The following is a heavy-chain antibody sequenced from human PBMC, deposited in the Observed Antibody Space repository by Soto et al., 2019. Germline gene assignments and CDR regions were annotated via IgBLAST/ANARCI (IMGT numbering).Heavy chain of an antibody. CDR1: VYTFTSYG. Sequence: GASVKVSCKASVYTFTSYGISWVRQAPGRGLEWMGWISAYNGNTNYAQKLQGRVTMTTDTSTSTAYMELRSLRSDDTAVYYCANLYSSGWYEGWFDPWGQGTLVTVSS. CDR3: ANLYSSGWYEGWFDP. CDR2: ISAYNGNT. J-gene: IGHJ5*02. D-gene: IGHD6-19*01. V-gene: IGHV1-18*01.